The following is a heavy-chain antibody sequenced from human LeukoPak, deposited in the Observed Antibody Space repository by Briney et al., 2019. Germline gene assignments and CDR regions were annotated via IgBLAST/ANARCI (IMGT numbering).Heavy chain of an antibody. V-gene: IGHV4-61*05. CDR3: ARVRSSGWIEYFQH. CDR2: IYYSGST. CDR1: GGSISSSSYY. D-gene: IGHD6-19*01. Sequence: SETLSLTCTVSGGSISSSSYYWGWIRQPPGKGLEWIGYIYYSGSTNYNPSLKSRVTISVDTSKNQFSLKLSSVTAADTAVYYCARVRSSGWIEYFQHWGQGTLVTVSS. J-gene: IGHJ1*01.